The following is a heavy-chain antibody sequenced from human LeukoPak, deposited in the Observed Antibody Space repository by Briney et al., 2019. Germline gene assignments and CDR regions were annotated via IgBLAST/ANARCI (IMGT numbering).Heavy chain of an antibody. CDR3: TQTPYDSSGYYYVGNF. J-gene: IGHJ4*02. D-gene: IGHD3-22*01. CDR1: GFTFSSYA. V-gene: IGHV3-23*01. Sequence: GGSLRLSCAASGFTFSSYAMSWVRQAPGKGLEWVSAISGSGGSTYYADSVKGRFTISRDNAKNSLYLQMSSLRAEDTAVYYCTQTPYDSSGYYYVGNFWGQGTLVTVSS. CDR2: ISGSGGST.